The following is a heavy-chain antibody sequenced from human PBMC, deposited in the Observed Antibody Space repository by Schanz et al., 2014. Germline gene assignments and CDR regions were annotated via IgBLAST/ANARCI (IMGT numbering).Heavy chain of an antibody. Sequence: EVQLVESGGGLVQPGGSLRLSCAASGFTFSSYWMSWVRQAPGKGLEWVANIKQDGSEKYYVDSVKGRFTISRDNAKNSLYLQMNSLRAEDTAVYYCARDYGDYVYYFDYWGQGTLVTVSS. CDR2: IKQDGSEK. D-gene: IGHD4-17*01. CDR1: GFTFSSYW. J-gene: IGHJ4*02. CDR3: ARDYGDYVYYFDY. V-gene: IGHV3-7*01.